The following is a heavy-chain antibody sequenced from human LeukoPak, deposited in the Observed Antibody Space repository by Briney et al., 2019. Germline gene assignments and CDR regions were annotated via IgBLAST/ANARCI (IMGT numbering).Heavy chain of an antibody. J-gene: IGHJ4*02. CDR3: ARGYYYGSKTYAYFDT. CDR1: GFTFHNYG. V-gene: IGHV3-30*03. CDR2: ISYDDNNE. D-gene: IGHD3-10*01. Sequence: GGSLRLSCAVSGFTFHNYGMHWVRQAPGKGLDLVAMISYDDNNENYADSVKGRFTISRDISRNTLYLQMNSLRAEDTAIYYCARGYYYGSKTYAYFDTWGQGTLVTVSS.